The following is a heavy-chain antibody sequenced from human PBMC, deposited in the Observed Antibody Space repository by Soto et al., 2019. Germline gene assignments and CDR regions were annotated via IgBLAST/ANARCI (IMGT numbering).Heavy chain of an antibody. CDR3: LKEDRFARGGLDL. J-gene: IGHJ5*02. Sequence: GGSLRLSCAASGLTVNNQDLHWVRQAPGEGLEWVSCVGGDVINTRYADSVRGRFTISRDTSKNTLSLQMHSLRVEDTAISYCLKEDRFARGGLDLWGQGELVTVSS. CDR2: VGGDVINT. CDR1: GLTVNNQD. D-gene: IGHD3-10*01. V-gene: IGHV3-30*02.